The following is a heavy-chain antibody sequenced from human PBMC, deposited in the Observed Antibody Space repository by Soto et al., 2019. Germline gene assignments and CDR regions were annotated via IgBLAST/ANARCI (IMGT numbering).Heavy chain of an antibody. CDR1: GGSISSAAYY. D-gene: IGHD5-18*01. V-gene: IGHV4-31*03. J-gene: IGHJ4*02. CDR3: AREYTYGSNFFDC. CDR2: ISHSGST. Sequence: QVQLQESGPGLVKPSETLSLTCTVSGGSISSAAYYWSWIRQHPGKGLEWIANISHSGSTYYNPSLKSRVIISVDTSKNLFSLSLTSVTAADTAVYYCAREYTYGSNFFDCWGQGARVTVSS.